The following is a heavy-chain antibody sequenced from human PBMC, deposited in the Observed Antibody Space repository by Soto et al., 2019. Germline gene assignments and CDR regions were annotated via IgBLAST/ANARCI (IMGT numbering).Heavy chain of an antibody. CDR1: GFTFSSYA. D-gene: IGHD6-19*01. J-gene: IGHJ4*02. CDR2: ISYDGSNK. Sequence: GGSLRLSCAASGFTFSSYAMHWVRQAPGKGLEWVAVISYDGSNKYYADSVKGRFTISRDNSKNTLYLQMNSLRAEDTAVYYCAREVGSGWYTGHYWGQGTLVTVSS. V-gene: IGHV3-30-3*01. CDR3: AREVGSGWYTGHY.